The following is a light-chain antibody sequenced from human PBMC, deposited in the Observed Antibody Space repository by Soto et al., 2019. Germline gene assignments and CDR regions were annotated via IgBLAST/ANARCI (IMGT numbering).Light chain of an antibody. J-gene: IGKJ2*01. CDR2: GAS. V-gene: IGKV3-15*01. CDR3: QQYTDWPPYA. CDR1: QTVTGA. Sequence: EIVMTQSPATLSVSPGERATLSCRASQTVTGALAWYQQKPGQAPRLLLYGASTRASGVPDRFSGSGSGTYFTLTISSLKSEDFAFYYWQQYTDWPPYAFGQVT.